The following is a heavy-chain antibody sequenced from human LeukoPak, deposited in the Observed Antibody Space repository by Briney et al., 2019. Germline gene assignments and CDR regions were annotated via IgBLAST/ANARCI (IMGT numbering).Heavy chain of an antibody. CDR1: GFIFSSYG. J-gene: IGHJ4*02. V-gene: IGHV3-30*02. CDR2: IRYDGSNK. D-gene: IGHD5-18*01. Sequence: RGGSLRLFCAASGFIFSSYGMHWARQAPGKGLEWVAFIRYDGSNKYYADSVKGRFTISRDNSKTTLYLQMNSLRAEDTAVYYCAKDPNRGGLSNYGYEWSYWGQGTLVTVSS. CDR3: AKDPNRGGLSNYGYEWSY.